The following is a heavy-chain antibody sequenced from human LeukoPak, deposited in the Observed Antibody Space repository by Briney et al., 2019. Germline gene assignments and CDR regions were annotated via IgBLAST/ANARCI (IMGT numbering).Heavy chain of an antibody. V-gene: IGHV3-30*02. J-gene: IGHJ6*03. D-gene: IGHD6-13*01. CDR2: IRYDGSNK. CDR3: AKGLYTGKYSSSHSYMDV. Sequence: SGGSLRLSCAASGFTFSSYGMHWVRQAPGKGLEWVAFIRYDGSNKYYADSVKGRFTISRDNSKNTLYLQMNSLRAEDTAVYYCAKGLYTGKYSSSHSYMDVWGKGTTVTVSS. CDR1: GFTFSSYG.